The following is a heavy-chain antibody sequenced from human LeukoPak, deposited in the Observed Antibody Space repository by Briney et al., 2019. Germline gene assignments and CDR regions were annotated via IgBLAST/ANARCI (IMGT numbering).Heavy chain of an antibody. CDR1: GYTFTSYG. J-gene: IGHJ6*02. CDR3: ARDHCTSSGCYEYYYYGVDV. Sequence: ASVKVSCKASGYTFTSYGISWVRQAPGQGLEWMGWISAYNGNTNYAQKLQGGVTMTTDTSTSTAYMELSRLRSDDTAVYYCARDHCTSSGCYEYYYYGVDVWGQGTTVTVSS. CDR2: ISAYNGNT. D-gene: IGHD2-2*01. V-gene: IGHV1-18*01.